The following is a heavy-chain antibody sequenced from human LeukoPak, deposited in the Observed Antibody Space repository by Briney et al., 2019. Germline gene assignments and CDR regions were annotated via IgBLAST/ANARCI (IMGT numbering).Heavy chain of an antibody. J-gene: IGHJ3*02. CDR1: GFTFSSYA. D-gene: IGHD3-10*01. Sequence: GGSLRLSCAASGFTFSSYAMSWVRQAPGKGLEWVSAISGSGGSTYYADSVKGPFTISRDNSKNTLYLQMNSLRAEDTAVYYCAKGLLLWFGEFLEAFDIWGQGTMVTVSS. CDR2: ISGSGGST. V-gene: IGHV3-23*01. CDR3: AKGLLLWFGEFLEAFDI.